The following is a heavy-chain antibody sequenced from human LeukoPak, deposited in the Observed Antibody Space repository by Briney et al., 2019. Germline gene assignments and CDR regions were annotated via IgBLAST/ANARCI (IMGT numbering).Heavy chain of an antibody. CDR3: AKEYTPSSPLGELDS. D-gene: IGHD6-6*01. J-gene: IGHJ4*02. CDR1: GFNLNSYA. CDR2: IRHDEANS. Sequence: GGSLRLSCAVSGFNLNSYAMHWVRQAPGKGLEWVAVIRHDEANSFYANSVQGRFTISRDTSKKLLYLQMNSLRVEDTAVYYCAKEYTPSSPLGELDSWGQGTLVTVSS. V-gene: IGHV3-30*02.